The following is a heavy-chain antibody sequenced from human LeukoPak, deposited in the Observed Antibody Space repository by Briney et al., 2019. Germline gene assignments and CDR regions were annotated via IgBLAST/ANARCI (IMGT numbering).Heavy chain of an antibody. D-gene: IGHD3-3*01. CDR3: ATDRGWRTSGYYLYYFEY. J-gene: IGHJ4*02. Sequence: PGGSLRLSCAASGFIFTNYFMSWVRQAPGKGREWVASIKHDGSEKYYVDSVRGRFTISRDNTMNSLYLQMSSLRGEDTAVYYCATDRGWRTSGYYLYYFEYWGQGTLVTFSS. CDR2: IKHDGSEK. CDR1: GFIFTNYF. V-gene: IGHV3-7*01.